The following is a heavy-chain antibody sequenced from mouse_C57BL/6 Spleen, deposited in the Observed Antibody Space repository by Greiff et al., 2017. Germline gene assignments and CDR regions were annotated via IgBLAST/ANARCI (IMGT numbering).Heavy chain of an antibody. CDR2: ISSGSSTI. D-gene: IGHD1-1*01. CDR1: GFTFSDYG. J-gene: IGHJ4*01. V-gene: IGHV5-17*01. CDR3: ASVIYYYGSSDVDY. Sequence: EVMLVESGGGLVKPGGSLKLSCAASGFTFSDYGMHWVRQAPEKGLEWVAYISSGSSTIYYADTVKGRFTISRDNAKNTLFLQMTSLRSEDAAMXYCASVIYYYGSSDVDYWGQGTSVTVSS.